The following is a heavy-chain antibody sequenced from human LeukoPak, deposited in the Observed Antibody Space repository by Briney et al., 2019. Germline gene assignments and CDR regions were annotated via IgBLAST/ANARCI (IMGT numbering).Heavy chain of an antibody. CDR2: ISFSSDMI. J-gene: IGHJ4*02. CDR3: ARVPVASDGTCFDS. CDR1: GFTFSDYY. V-gene: IGHV3-11*04. D-gene: IGHD6-13*01. Sequence: GGSLRLSCAASGFTFSDYYMNWVRQAPGKGLEWISYISFSSDMIYYADSVKGRFTISRDNAKNSLYLQMNSLRAEDTAVYYCARVPVASDGTCFDSWGQGTLVIVSS.